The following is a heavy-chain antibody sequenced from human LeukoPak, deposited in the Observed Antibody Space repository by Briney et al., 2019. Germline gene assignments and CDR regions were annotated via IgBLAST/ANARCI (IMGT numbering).Heavy chain of an antibody. D-gene: IGHD6-19*01. CDR1: GFSFSSCA. CDR2: ISGSGAST. CDR3: AKDQYSSGLNWFDP. J-gene: IGHJ5*02. V-gene: IGHV3-23*01. Sequence: GGSLRLSCAASGFSFSSCAMIWFGQAPGKGLEWVSAISGSGASTYYADSVKGRFTISRDSFKNTVFLQMNSLAAEDPAIYYCAKDQYSSGLNWFDPWGQGTLVTVSS.